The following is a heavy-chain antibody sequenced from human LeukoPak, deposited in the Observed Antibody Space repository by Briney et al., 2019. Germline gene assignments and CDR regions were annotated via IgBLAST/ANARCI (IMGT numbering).Heavy chain of an antibody. CDR3: AKDSHGSHCAGDCGWFDP. D-gene: IGHD2-21*01. CDR1: GFTFSSYG. CDR2: IRYDGSNK. V-gene: IGHV3-30*02. J-gene: IGHJ5*02. Sequence: GGSLRLSCAASGFTFSSYGMHWVRQAPGKGLEWVAFIRYDGSNKYYADSVKGRFTISRDNSKNTLYLQMNSLRAEDTAVYYCAKDSHGSHCAGDCGWFDPWGQGTLVTVSS.